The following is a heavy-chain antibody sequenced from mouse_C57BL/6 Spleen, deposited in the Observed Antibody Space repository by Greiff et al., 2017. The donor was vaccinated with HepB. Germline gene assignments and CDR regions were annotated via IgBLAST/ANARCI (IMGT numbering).Heavy chain of an antibody. CDR3: ARRSNYGSYWYFDV. CDR2: IYPSDSET. V-gene: IGHV1-61*01. D-gene: IGHD2-5*01. Sequence: QVQLQQPGAELVRPGSSVKLSCKASGYTFTSYWMDWVKQRPGQGLEWIGNIYPSDSETHYNQKFKDKATLTVDKSSSTAYMQLSSLTSEDSAVYYCARRSNYGSYWYFDVWGTGTTVTVSS. J-gene: IGHJ1*03. CDR1: GYTFTSYW.